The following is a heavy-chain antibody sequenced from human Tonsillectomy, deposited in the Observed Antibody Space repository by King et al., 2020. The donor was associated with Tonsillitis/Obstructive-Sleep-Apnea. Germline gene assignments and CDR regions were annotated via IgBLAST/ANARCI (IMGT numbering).Heavy chain of an antibody. V-gene: IGHV4-34*01. CDR3: ARGAQWLVGHYYMDV. CDR1: GGSFSGYY. J-gene: IGHJ6*03. Sequence: VQLQQRGAGLLKPSETLSLTCAVYGGSFSGYYWRWIRQPPGKGLEWIGEINHSGSTNYNPSLKSRVTISVDTSKNQFSLKLNSVTAADTAVYYCARGAQWLVGHYYMDVWGKGTTVTVSS. CDR2: INHSGST. D-gene: IGHD6-19*01.